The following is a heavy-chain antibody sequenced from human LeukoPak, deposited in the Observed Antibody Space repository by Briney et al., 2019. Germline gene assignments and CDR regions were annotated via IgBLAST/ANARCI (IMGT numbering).Heavy chain of an antibody. V-gene: IGHV5-51*01. J-gene: IGHJ5*02. Sequence: GESLKISCKGSGYSFTSRWIGWVRQMPGKGLEWMGIIYPRDSNTIYSPSFQGQVTISVDTSINTAYLQWISLKASDTAMYYCARHPIAAGGAYNWFDPWGQGTLVTVSS. D-gene: IGHD6-13*01. CDR2: IYPRDSNT. CDR1: GYSFTSRW. CDR3: ARHPIAAGGAYNWFDP.